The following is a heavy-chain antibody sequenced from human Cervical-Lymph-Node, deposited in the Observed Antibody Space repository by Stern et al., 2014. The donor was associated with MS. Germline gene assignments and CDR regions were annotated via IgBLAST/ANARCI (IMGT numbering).Heavy chain of an antibody. CDR2: IGTAGDT. D-gene: IGHD3-10*01. J-gene: IGHJ4*02. V-gene: IGHV3-13*01. CDR1: GFTFSSYD. CDR3: ARGRCEESRHSPCYFDY. Sequence: EVQLVESGGGLVQPGGSLRLSCAASGFTFSSYDMHWVRQATGKGLEWVSAIGTAGDTYYPGSVKGRFTISRENAKNSLYLQMNSLRAGDTAVYYCARGRCEESRHSPCYFDYWGQGTLVTVSS.